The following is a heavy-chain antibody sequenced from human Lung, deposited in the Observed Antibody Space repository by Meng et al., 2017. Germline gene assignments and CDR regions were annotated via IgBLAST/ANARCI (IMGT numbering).Heavy chain of an antibody. V-gene: IGHV4-34*01. CDR3: ARGPTTMAHDFDY. Sequence: QVQSRQWGAGLLKPSETLSLTCVVSGGSFSDYYWSWIRQPPGKGLEWIGEINHSGSTNYNPSLESRATISVDTSQNNLSLKLSSVTAADSAVYYCARGPTTMAHDFDYWGQGTLVTVSS. J-gene: IGHJ4*02. CDR2: INHSGST. D-gene: IGHD4-11*01. CDR1: GGSFSDYY.